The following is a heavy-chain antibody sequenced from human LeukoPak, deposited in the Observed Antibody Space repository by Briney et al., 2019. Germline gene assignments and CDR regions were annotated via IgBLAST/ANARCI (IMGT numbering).Heavy chain of an antibody. CDR2: ILNDGSQE. CDR3: ARDDALGDNALDI. D-gene: IGHD3-16*01. J-gene: IGHJ3*02. CDR1: GFTFSSYG. V-gene: IGHV3-33*01. Sequence: GRSLRLSCAASGFTFSSYGMHWVRQAPGKGLEWVAVILNDGSQEKYADSVKGRFTISRDNSKDTLFLQMNSLRAEDTAVYYCARDDALGDNALDIWGQGTMVTVSS.